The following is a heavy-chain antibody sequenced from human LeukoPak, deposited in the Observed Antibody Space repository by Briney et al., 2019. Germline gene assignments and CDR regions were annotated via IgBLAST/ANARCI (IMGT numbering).Heavy chain of an antibody. D-gene: IGHD6-19*01. V-gene: IGHV4-61*02. Sequence: KPSETLSLTCTVSGGSFSSSGYYWSWIRQPAGKGLEWIGRIYTSGSTNYNPSLKSRVTISVDTSKNQFSLKLSSVTAADTAVYYCARDSSSGWFYYFDYWGQGTLVTVSS. CDR3: ARDSSSGWFYYFDY. CDR2: IYTSGST. CDR1: GGSFSSSGYY. J-gene: IGHJ4*02.